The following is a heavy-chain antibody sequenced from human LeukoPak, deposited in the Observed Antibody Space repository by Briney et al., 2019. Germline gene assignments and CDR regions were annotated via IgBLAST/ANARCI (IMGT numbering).Heavy chain of an antibody. J-gene: IGHJ3*02. V-gene: IGHV4-61*01. CDR1: GGSISISSYY. CDR3: ARDTNLRDSFDI. D-gene: IGHD2-8*01. CDR2: VFYSGKT. Sequence: PSETLSLTCTVSGGSISISSYYWSWIRQSPGKGLEWIGYVFYSGKTDYSPSLRSRVSMSVDTSKNQFSLKVTSVTAADTAVSYCARDTNLRDSFDIWGQGTMVTVSS.